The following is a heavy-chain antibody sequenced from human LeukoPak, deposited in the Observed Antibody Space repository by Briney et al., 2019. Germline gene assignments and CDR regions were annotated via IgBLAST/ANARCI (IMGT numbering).Heavy chain of an antibody. CDR1: GFTFSSYW. V-gene: IGHV3-7*01. CDR3: ARHLSGITGYTYGRGIDY. Sequence: GGSLRLSCAASGFTFSSYWMTWVRQAPGKGLEWVASINQDGSEKYYVDSVKGRFTISRDNAKTSLYLQMNSLRAEDTAVYYCARHLSGITGYTYGRGIDYWGQGTLVTVSS. CDR2: INQDGSEK. D-gene: IGHD5-18*01. J-gene: IGHJ4*02.